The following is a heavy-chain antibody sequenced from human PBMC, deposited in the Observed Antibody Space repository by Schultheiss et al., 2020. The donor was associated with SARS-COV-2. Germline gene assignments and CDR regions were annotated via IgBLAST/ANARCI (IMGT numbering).Heavy chain of an antibody. D-gene: IGHD6-6*01. J-gene: IGHJ4*02. Sequence: GGSLRLSSAASGFTFSSYEMNWVRQAPGKGLEWVSAISGSGGSTYYADSVKGRFTISRDNSKNTLYLQMNSLRAEDTAVYYCASDGPYSSSSFYFDYWGQGTLVTVSS. CDR3: ASDGPYSSSSFYFDY. CDR1: GFTFSSYE. V-gene: IGHV3-23*01. CDR2: ISGSGGST.